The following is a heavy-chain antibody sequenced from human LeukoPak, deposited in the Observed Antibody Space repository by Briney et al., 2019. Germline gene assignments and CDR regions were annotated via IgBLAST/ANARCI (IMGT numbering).Heavy chain of an antibody. CDR3: ARTGSGWYSSWYFDL. Sequence: SETLSLTCTVSGGSISSGDYYWSWIRQPPGKGLEWIGYIYYSGSTYYNPSLKSRVTISVDTSKNQFSLKLSSVTAADTAVYYCARTGSGWYSSWYFDLWGRGTLVTVSS. CDR2: IYYSGST. J-gene: IGHJ2*01. D-gene: IGHD6-19*01. CDR1: GGSISSGDYY. V-gene: IGHV4-30-4*02.